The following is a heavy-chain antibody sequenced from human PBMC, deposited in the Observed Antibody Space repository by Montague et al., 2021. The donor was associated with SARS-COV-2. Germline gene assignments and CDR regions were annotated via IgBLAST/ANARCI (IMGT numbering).Heavy chain of an antibody. CDR2: IHYSRDT. D-gene: IGHD3-22*01. CDR1: GGDSFGSYY. CDR3: ASDTYYYEAGSFDDVFDI. V-gene: IGHV4-59*01. Sequence: SETLSLTCTVSGGDSFGSYYCSLVRHSPGKGLALIGHIHYSRDTNLHPSLESRVTMSVDMSRNQFSLNLGSVTPADTAIYYCASDTYYYEAGSFDDVFDIWGQGTMVTVSS. J-gene: IGHJ3*02.